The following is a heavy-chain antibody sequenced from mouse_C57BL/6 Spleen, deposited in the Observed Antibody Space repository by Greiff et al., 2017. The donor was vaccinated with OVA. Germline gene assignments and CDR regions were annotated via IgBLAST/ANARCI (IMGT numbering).Heavy chain of an antibody. CDR2: IYPGSGNT. J-gene: IGHJ2*01. Sequence: VKLMESGPELVKPGASVKISCKASGYSFTSYYIHWVKQRPGQGLEWIGWIYPGSGNTKYNEKFKGKATLTADTSSSTAYMQLSSLTSEDSAVYYCARNYDYDVRFDYWGQGTTLTVSS. V-gene: IGHV1-66*01. CDR1: GYSFTSYY. D-gene: IGHD2-4*01. CDR3: ARNYDYDVRFDY.